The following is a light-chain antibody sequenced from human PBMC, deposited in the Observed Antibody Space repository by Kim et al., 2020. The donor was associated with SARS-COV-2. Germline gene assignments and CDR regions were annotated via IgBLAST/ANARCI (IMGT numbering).Light chain of an antibody. V-gene: IGLV10-54*01. CDR1: SNNVGNEG. Sequence: RQTATLTCTGNSNNVGNEGAVWLQQHRGHPPKLLSYRNNNRPSGISERLSASRSGNTASLTITGLQPEDEADYYCSAWDSSLSAWVFGGGTKLTVL. CDR3: SAWDSSLSAWV. CDR2: RNN. J-gene: IGLJ3*02.